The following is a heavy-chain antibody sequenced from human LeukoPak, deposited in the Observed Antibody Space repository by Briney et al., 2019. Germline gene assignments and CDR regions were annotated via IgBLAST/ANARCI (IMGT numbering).Heavy chain of an antibody. J-gene: IGHJ4*02. CDR3: VRDYVWGTSNPDY. CDR2: IKQGGIKT. V-gene: IGHV3-7*01. D-gene: IGHD3-16*01. CDR1: GFPLSNPW. Sequence: GGSLRLSCAASGFPLSNPWTSWVRHARGEGLEWLSDIKQGGIKTFYVHSVEGRFTLSRDHAKHSLYLKMNSQRTRDTAVYYCVRDYVWGTSNPDYWGQGTLVTVSS.